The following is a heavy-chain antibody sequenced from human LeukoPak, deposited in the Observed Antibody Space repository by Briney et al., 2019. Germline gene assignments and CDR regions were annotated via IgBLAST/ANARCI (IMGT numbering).Heavy chain of an antibody. CDR2: IRYHGRDK. J-gene: IGHJ4*02. CDR3: ANSPYGDWSFDF. Sequence: GVSLRLSCAASGFTFSSYGMHWVRQAPGEGLEWGAFIRYHGRDKYYGDSVKGRFTISRDNSRNTLYLQMDSLRGEDTTVYYCANSPYGDWSFDFWGQGTLVTVSS. CDR1: GFTFSSYG. D-gene: IGHD4-17*01. V-gene: IGHV3-30*02.